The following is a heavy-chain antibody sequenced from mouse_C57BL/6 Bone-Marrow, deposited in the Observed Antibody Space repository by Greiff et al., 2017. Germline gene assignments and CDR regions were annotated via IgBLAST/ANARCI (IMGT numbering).Heavy chain of an antibody. CDR1: GFTFTDYY. CDR3: ARYRHIASWLTPGY. D-gene: IGHD1-2*01. V-gene: IGHV7-3*01. J-gene: IGHJ2*01. Sequence: EVKLVESGGGLVQPGGSLSLSCAASGFTFTDYYMSCFRPPPGTALEWLGFLRNKANGYTTEYSASVKGRFNISRDNSQSILYLQMNALRAEDSATYSCARYRHIASWLTPGYWGQGNTLTVSS. CDR2: LRNKANGYTT.